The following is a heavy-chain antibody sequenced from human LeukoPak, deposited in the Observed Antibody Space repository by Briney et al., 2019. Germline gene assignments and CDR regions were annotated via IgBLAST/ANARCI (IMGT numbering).Heavy chain of an antibody. J-gene: IGHJ4*02. Sequence: ASVKVSCKASGYTFTSYDINWVRQATGQGLEWMGWMNPNSGNTGYAQKFQGRVTMTRNTSISTAYMELSSLRSEDTAMYYCASGYGDHVSFDYWGQGTLVTVSS. CDR1: GYTFTSYD. CDR2: MNPNSGNT. V-gene: IGHV1-8*01. CDR3: ASGYGDHVSFDY. D-gene: IGHD4-17*01.